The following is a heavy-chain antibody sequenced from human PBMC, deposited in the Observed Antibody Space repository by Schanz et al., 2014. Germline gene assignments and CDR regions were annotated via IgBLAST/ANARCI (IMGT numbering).Heavy chain of an antibody. J-gene: IGHJ4*02. CDR2: ISSSSNNI. CDR1: GFIFSNFA. V-gene: IGHV3-48*02. D-gene: IGHD3-10*01. Sequence: EVQLVESGGGLVQPGGSLRLSCAASGFIFSNFAMEWVRQAPGQGLEYISYISSSSNNILYADSVKGRFTISRDNAKNSLYLQMNSLGDEDTAFYYCARVVEGMTGADYWGQGTLVTVSS. CDR3: ARVVEGMTGADY.